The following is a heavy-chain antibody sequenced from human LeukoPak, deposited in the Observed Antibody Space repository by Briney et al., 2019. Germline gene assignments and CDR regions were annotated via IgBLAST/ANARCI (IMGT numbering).Heavy chain of an antibody. D-gene: IGHD6-13*01. CDR1: GGSISSYY. CDR3: ARVTGYRIEDYFDY. V-gene: IGHV4-59*01. CDR2: IYYSGST. Sequence: KPSETLCLTCTVSGGSISSYYWSWIRQPPGKGLEWIGYIYYSGSTNYNPSLKSRVTISVETSKNEFSLKLRSVTAADTAVYYCARVTGYRIEDYFDYWGQGTLVTVSS. J-gene: IGHJ4*02.